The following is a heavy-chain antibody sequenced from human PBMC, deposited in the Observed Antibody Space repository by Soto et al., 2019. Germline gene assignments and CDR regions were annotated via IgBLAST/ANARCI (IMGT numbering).Heavy chain of an antibody. D-gene: IGHD4-4*01. CDR1: GGSISGSY. J-gene: IGHJ6*02. Sequence: VQLRESGPGLVKPSETLSLSCTVSGGSISGSYWSWVRQPAGKGLEWIRRIYSSGSSNYNPSLNSRLTMSLDTSKNQFSLKLRSVTAADTAIYYCARLFTVTTDYYFGMDVWGQGTTVTVSS. CDR3: ARLFTVTTDYYFGMDV. CDR2: IYSSGSS. V-gene: IGHV4-4*07.